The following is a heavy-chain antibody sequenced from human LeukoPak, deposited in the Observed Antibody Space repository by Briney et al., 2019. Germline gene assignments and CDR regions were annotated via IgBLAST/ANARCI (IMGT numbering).Heavy chain of an antibody. CDR3: ARLDEYSSSSRYYGMDV. J-gene: IGHJ6*02. CDR1: GYTFTSYG. Sequence: SVKVSCKASGYTFTSYGISWVRQAPGQGLEWMGGIIPIFGTANYAQKFQGRVTITADESTSTAYMELSSLRSEDMAVYYCARLDEYSSSSRYYGMDVWGQGTTVTVSS. V-gene: IGHV1-69*13. D-gene: IGHD6-6*01. CDR2: IIPIFGTA.